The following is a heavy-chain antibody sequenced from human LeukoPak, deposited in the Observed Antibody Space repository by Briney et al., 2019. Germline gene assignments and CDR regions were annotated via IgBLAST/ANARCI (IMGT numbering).Heavy chain of an antibody. CDR2: IYGSGNS. CDR1: GGSISSHYY. V-gene: IGHV4-4*07. CDR3: ARGFLGDYYGSGSYYVFDY. Sequence: SETLSLTCTVSGGSISSHYYWNWFRQPAGKGLEWIGRIYGSGNSYYNASLQSRVTMSVDTSKNQFSLRLSSVTAADTAVYYCARGFLGDYYGSGSYYVFDYWGQGTLVTVSS. J-gene: IGHJ4*02. D-gene: IGHD3-10*01.